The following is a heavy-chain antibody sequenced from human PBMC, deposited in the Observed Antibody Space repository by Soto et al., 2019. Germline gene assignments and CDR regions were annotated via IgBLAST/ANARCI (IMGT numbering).Heavy chain of an antibody. CDR1: DFSLSTSGEA. CDR2: IYWDDDK. Sequence: SCTSVVKPTETLTLTCSFSDFSLSTSGEAVGWIRQPPGKALEWLALIYWDDDKRYSPSLKSRLTITKDTSKNQVVLTLTNMDPMDTATYYCAHSRSGYSHDYDYWGQGTLVTDS. D-gene: IGHD3-22*01. CDR3: AHSRSGYSHDYDY. J-gene: IGHJ4*01. V-gene: IGHV2-5*02.